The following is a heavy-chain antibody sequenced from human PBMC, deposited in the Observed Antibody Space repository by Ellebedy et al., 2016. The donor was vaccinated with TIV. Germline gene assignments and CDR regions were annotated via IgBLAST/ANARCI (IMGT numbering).Heavy chain of an antibody. J-gene: IGHJ4*02. D-gene: IGHD6-19*01. CDR2: VFYSGST. V-gene: IGHV4-59*12. CDR1: GGSINSYY. CDR3: ARTKAVAGTFCFAS. Sequence: SETLSLTCTVSGGSINSYYWSWIRQPPGKGLEWIGYVFYSGSTHYNPSLKSRVTISVDMSRNQFSLKLSSVTAADTAVYYCARTKAVAGTFCFASWGQGTLVPVSS.